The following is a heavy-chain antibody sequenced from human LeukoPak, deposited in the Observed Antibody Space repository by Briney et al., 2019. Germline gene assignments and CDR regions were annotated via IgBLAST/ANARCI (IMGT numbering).Heavy chain of an antibody. Sequence: GGSLRLSCAASGFTFSSYEMHWVRQAPGKGLEWVSSISSSSSYIYYADSVKGRFTISRDNAKNSLYLQMNSLRAEDTAVYYCASSSGSYPGYWGQGTLVTVSS. CDR2: ISSSSSYI. V-gene: IGHV3-21*01. D-gene: IGHD1-26*01. CDR3: ASSSGSYPGY. CDR1: GFTFSSYE. J-gene: IGHJ4*02.